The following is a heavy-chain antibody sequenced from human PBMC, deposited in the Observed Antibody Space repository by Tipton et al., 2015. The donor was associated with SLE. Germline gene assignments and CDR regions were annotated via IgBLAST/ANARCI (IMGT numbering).Heavy chain of an antibody. D-gene: IGHD2-21*02. V-gene: IGHV1-69*01. CDR3: ATQGRGVTSRYNWFDP. J-gene: IGHJ5*02. CDR1: GGTFSSYA. CDR2: IISIFGTA. Sequence: QSGAEVKKPGSSVKVSCKASGGTFSSYAISWVRQAPGQGLEWMGGIISIFGTANYAQKFQGRVTITADESTSTAYMELSSLRSEDTAVYYCATQGRGVTSRYNWFDPWGQGTLVTVSS.